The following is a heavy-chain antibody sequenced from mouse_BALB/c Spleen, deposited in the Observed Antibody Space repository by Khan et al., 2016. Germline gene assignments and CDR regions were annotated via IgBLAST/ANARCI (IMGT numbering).Heavy chain of an antibody. J-gene: IGHJ4*01. V-gene: IGHV1-77*01. D-gene: IGHD1-2*01. CDR3: GRSCYGYFAMDY. CDR2: IFPGSGST. CDR1: GCTFTDYY. Sequence: QVQLKQSGTELPRPGASVKLSCKASGCTFTDYYLHWVKQRTGQGLEWIGEIFPGSGSTYYNEKFKGKASLTADASSSTDYMQLSSLTSEDSAVYFCGRSCYGYFAMDYWGHGASVTVSS.